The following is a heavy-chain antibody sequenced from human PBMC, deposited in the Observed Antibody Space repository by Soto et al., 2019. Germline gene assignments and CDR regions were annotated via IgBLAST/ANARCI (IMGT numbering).Heavy chain of an antibody. V-gene: IGHV1-8*02. D-gene: IGHD3-10*01. CDR3: ARGMSDGFGEVS. CDR2: MSPNSGNT. Sequence: QVQLVQSGAEVKKPGASVKVSCKTSGYTFTNDDINWVRQAAGQGLEWIGWMSPNSGNTGYAQKFQGRVTLTRDTSISTAHMELSSLRSEDTAVYYCARGMSDGFGEVSWGQGTLVTVSS. CDR1: GYTFTNDD. J-gene: IGHJ5*02.